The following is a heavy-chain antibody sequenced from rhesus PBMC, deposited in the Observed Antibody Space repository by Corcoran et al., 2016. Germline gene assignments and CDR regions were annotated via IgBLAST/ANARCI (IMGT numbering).Heavy chain of an antibody. J-gene: IGHJ4*01. D-gene: IGHD1-26*01. CDR3: ARGAGTTTDY. Sequence: QLQLQESGPGLVKPSETLSVTCAVSGGSISSSYWSWIRQAPGKGLEWIGFIYGSGSSTNYNPSLKSRVTLSVDTSKNQLSLKLSSVTAADTAVYYCARGAGTTTDYWGQGVLVTVSS. CDR1: GGSISSSY. CDR2: IYGSGSST. V-gene: IGHV4-169*01.